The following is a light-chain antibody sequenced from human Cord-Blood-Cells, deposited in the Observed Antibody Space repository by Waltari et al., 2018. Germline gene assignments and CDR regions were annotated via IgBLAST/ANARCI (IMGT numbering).Light chain of an antibody. Sequence: QSVLPQPPSASGTPGQRVTISCSGSSSNLGSNSVYWYHQLPGTAPKLLIYRNNQRPSGVPDRFSGSKSGTSASLAISGLRSEDEADYYCAAWDDSLSGVFGGGTKLTVL. CDR1: SSNLGSNS. J-gene: IGLJ3*02. CDR2: RNN. CDR3: AAWDDSLSGV. V-gene: IGLV1-47*01.